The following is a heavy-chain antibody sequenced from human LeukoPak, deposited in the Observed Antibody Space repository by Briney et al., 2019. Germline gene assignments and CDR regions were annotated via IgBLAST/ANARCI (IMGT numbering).Heavy chain of an antibody. V-gene: IGHV1-24*01. D-gene: IGHD1-26*01. Sequence: ASVKVSCKVSGYTLTELSMHWVRQAPGKGLEWMGGFDPEDGETIYAQKFQGRVTMTEDTSTDTAYMELSSLRSEDTAVYYCASNSGSWYYFDYWGQGTLVTVSS. J-gene: IGHJ4*02. CDR2: FDPEDGET. CDR3: ASNSGSWYYFDY. CDR1: GYTLTELS.